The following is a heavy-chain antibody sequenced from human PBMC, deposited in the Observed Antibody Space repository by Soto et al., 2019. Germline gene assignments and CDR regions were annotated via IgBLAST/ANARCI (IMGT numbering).Heavy chain of an antibody. D-gene: IGHD6-13*01. CDR2: ISESGGST. Sequence: WWSLRLSCSASVFSFSDYAMSWFRQAPGKGLEWVSVISESGGSTHYADSVRGRFTVSRDNSKNSLSLRMNSLRDEDTAVYFCAKRSPYSSGWYSPIFDYWGQGALVTVSS. CDR3: AKRSPYSSGWYSPIFDY. V-gene: IGHV3-23*01. J-gene: IGHJ4*02. CDR1: VFSFSDYA.